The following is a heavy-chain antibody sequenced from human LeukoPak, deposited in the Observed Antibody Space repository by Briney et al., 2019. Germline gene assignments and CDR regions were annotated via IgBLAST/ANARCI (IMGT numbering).Heavy chain of an antibody. CDR3: ATRYNYYDSSGYYYFDY. CDR1: GYSFTTYW. CDR2: IYPGDSDT. V-gene: IGHV5-51*01. D-gene: IGHD3-22*01. Sequence: GESLQISCQGSGYSFTTYWIGWVRQMPGKGLAWMGIIYPGDSDTRYSPSFQGQVTISADKSISTAYLQWSSLKASDTAMYYCATRYNYYDSSGYYYFDYWGQGTLVTVSS. J-gene: IGHJ4*02.